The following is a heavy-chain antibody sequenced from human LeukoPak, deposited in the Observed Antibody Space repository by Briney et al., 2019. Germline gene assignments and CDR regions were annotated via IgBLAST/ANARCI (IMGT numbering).Heavy chain of an antibody. V-gene: IGHV3-13*04. CDR3: ARASGGGSANYYNFAFDI. D-gene: IGHD3-10*01. Sequence: PGGSLRLSCAASGFTFSNYDIHWVRQAPGKGLEWVSVICPAGETYYAGSVKGRFTISRENAKNSLYLQMNSLRAEDTAVYHCARASGGGSANYYNFAFDIWGQGTMVTVS. CDR2: ICPAGET. CDR1: GFTFSNYD. J-gene: IGHJ3*02.